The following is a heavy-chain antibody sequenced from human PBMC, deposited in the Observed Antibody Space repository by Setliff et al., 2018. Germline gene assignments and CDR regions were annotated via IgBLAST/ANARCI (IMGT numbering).Heavy chain of an antibody. D-gene: IGHD3-16*02. CDR3: ARLHYDYVWGSYRTSDYYYYYYMDV. CDR2: VYYSGNT. J-gene: IGHJ6*03. V-gene: IGHV4-39*07. CDR1: GGSISTTDYY. Sequence: SETLSLTCTVSGGSISTTDYYWGWIRQPPGKGLEWIGCVYYSGNTYYSPSLKSRVTMFVDTSKNQFSLMLYSVTAADTAIYYCARLHYDYVWGSYRTSDYYYYYYMDVWGKGTTVTVSS.